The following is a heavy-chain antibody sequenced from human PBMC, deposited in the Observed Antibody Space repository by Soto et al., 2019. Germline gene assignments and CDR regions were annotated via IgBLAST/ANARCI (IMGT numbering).Heavy chain of an antibody. CDR3: ARQGRDTGNYYGYFDF. J-gene: IGHJ4*02. V-gene: IGHV4-59*08. CDR2: ISYTGST. CDR1: SGSISSHY. D-gene: IGHD1-26*01. Sequence: QVQLQESGPGLVKPSETLSLTCTVSSGSISSHYWSWIRQPPGKGLEWIGYISYTGSTSYYNPSLKTRVTISVDTSKNQFSLQLSSVTAADTAVYYCARQGRDTGNYYGYFDFWGQGILVTVSS.